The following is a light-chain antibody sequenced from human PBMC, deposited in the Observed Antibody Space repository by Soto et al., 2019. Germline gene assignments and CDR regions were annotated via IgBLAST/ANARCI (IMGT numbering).Light chain of an antibody. J-gene: IGKJ1*01. Sequence: EIVLTQSPGTLSLSPGERATLSCRASQSVSSIYLAWYQXXXXXAPRLLIYGASSRATGIPDRFSGSGSGTDFTLTISRLEPEDFAVYYCQQYGSSRWTFGQGTKVEI. CDR2: GAS. V-gene: IGKV3-20*01. CDR1: QSVSSIY. CDR3: QQYGSSRWT.